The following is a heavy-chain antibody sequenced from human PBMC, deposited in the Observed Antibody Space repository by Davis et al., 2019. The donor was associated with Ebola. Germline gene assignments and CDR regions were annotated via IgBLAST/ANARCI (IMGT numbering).Heavy chain of an antibody. CDR2: IYYSGST. CDR1: GGSISSYY. J-gene: IGHJ4*02. CDR3: ARVSSRRFLEWSDFDY. V-gene: IGHV4-59*01. D-gene: IGHD3-3*01. Sequence: PSETLSLTCTVSGGSISSYYWSWIRQPPGKGLEWIGYIYYSGSTNYNPSLKSRVTISVDTSKNQFSLKLSSVTAADTAVYYCARVSSRRFLEWSDFDYWGQGTLVTVSS.